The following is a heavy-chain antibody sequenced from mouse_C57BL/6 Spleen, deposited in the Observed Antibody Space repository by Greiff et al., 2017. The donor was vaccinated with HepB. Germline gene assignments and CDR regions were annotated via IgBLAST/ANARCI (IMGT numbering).Heavy chain of an antibody. CDR3: ATHQAGLSRGFAY. D-gene: IGHD3-2*02. CDR2: IDPKNGAT. J-gene: IGHJ3*01. V-gene: IGHV14-4*01. Sequence: EVQLQQSGAELVRPGASVKLSCTASGFNIKDDYMHWVKQRPEQGLEWIGWIDPKNGATEYDSKFQGKATITADTSSNTAYLQLSSLTSEDTAVYYSATHQAGLSRGFAYWGQGTLVTVSA. CDR1: GFNIKDDY.